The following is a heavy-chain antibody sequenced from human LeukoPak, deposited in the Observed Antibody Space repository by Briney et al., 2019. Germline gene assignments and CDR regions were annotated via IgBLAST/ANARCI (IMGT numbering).Heavy chain of an antibody. V-gene: IGHV3-23*01. Sequence: PGGSLRLSCAASGFTFSSYAMSWVRQAPGKGLEWVSAISGSGGSTYYADSVKGRFTISRDNSKNTLYLQMNSLRAEDTAVYYCAKVVYCSSTSCRTDYYYYYGMDVWGKGTTVTVSS. D-gene: IGHD2-2*01. CDR1: GFTFSSYA. CDR2: ISGSGGST. J-gene: IGHJ6*04. CDR3: AKVVYCSSTSCRTDYYYYYGMDV.